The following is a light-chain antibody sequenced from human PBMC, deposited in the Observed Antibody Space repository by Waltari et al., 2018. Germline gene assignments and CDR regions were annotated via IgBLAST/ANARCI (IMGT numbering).Light chain of an antibody. CDR2: GAT. V-gene: IGKV3-15*01. J-gene: IGKJ5*01. Sequence: EIVLTQSPATLSVSTGERVTLPCRASQTVRSYLAWYQPRPGLAPRLLVYGATTTATGVPGRFIGTGSGTEFTLTIDGLQSEDSAVYFCQQYNSWPPEFGQGTRLEIQ. CDR1: QTVRSY. CDR3: QQYNSWPPE.